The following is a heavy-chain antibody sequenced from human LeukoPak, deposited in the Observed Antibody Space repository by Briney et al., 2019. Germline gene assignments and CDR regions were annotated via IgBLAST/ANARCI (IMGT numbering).Heavy chain of an antibody. CDR2: FRSKANNYAT. CDR1: GFTFSGSA. D-gene: IGHD6-19*01. CDR3: TSAIAVAGTLLDY. V-gene: IGHV3-73*01. J-gene: IGHJ4*02. Sequence: GGSLRLSCAASGFTFSGSAMHWVRQASGKGLEWVGRFRSKANNYATAYAASVKGRFTISRDDSKNMAYLQMNSLKTEDTAVYYCTSAIAVAGTLLDYWGQGTLVTVSS.